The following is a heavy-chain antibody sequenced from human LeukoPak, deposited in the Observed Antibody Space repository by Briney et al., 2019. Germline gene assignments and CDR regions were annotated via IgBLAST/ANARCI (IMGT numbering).Heavy chain of an antibody. D-gene: IGHD2-15*01. CDR3: ARVNSRTMVVAATRAKDGSTVTNYYYYYMDV. Sequence: GASVKVSCKASGYTFNSYGISWVRQAPGQGLEWMGWISGYNGNTKYVQKFQGRVTMTTDTSTSTAYMELSSLRSEDTAVYYCARVNSRTMVVAATRAKDGSTVTNYYYYYMDVWGKGTTVTVSS. V-gene: IGHV1-18*01. CDR2: ISGYNGNT. CDR1: GYTFNSYG. J-gene: IGHJ6*03.